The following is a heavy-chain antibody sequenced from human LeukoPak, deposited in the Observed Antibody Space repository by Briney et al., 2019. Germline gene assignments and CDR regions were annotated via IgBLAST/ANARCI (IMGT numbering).Heavy chain of an antibody. CDR2: INPNSGGT. CDR1: GYTFTGYY. Sequence: ASVKVSCKASGYTFTGYYMHWVRQAPGQGLEWMGRINPNSGGTNYARKFQGRVTMTRDTSISTAYMELSRLRSDDTAVYYCARDSPSYYMDVWGKGTTVTVSS. J-gene: IGHJ6*03. V-gene: IGHV1-2*06. CDR3: ARDSPSYYMDV.